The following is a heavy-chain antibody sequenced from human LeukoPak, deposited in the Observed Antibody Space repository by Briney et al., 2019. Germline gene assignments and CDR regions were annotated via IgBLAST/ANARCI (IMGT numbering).Heavy chain of an antibody. CDR2: IYTSGST. V-gene: IGHV4-4*07. CDR3: AKFYFDSSGYYDVFDI. D-gene: IGHD3-22*01. Sequence: PSETLSLTCTVSGGSISSYYWSWIRRPAGKGLEWIGRIYTSGSTNYNPSLKSRVTISVDTSKNQVYLKLSSVTAADTAVYFCAKFYFDSSGYYDVFDIWGQGTMVTVSS. CDR1: GGSISSYY. J-gene: IGHJ3*02.